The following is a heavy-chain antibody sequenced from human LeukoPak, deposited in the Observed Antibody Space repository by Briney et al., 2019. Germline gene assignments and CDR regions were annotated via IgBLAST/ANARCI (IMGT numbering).Heavy chain of an antibody. V-gene: IGHV3-23*01. CDR3: ARDPYSGSYGNYYYYFMDV. D-gene: IGHD1-26*01. CDR2: ISGSGGST. Sequence: PGGSLRLSRAASGFTFSSYGMSWVRQAPGKGLEWVSAISGSGGSTYYADSVKGRFTISRDNAKNSLYLQMNSLRAEDTAVYYCARDPYSGSYGNYYYYFMDVWGKGTTVTISS. CDR1: GFTFSSYG. J-gene: IGHJ6*03.